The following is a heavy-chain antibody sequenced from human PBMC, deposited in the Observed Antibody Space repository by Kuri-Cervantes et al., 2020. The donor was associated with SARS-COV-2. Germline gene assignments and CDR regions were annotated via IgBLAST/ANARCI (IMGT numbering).Heavy chain of an antibody. CDR2: IKQDGSEK. CDR1: GFTFSRYW. Sequence: LSLTLAASGFTFSRYWMSWVRQAPGKGLEWVANIKQDGSEKYYVDSVKSRFTISRDNAKNSLYLQMNSLRAEDTAVYYCARMDSYYDFWSGYYSPYFDYWGQGTLVTVSS. D-gene: IGHD3-3*01. J-gene: IGHJ4*02. CDR3: ARMDSYYDFWSGYYSPYFDY. V-gene: IGHV3-7*01.